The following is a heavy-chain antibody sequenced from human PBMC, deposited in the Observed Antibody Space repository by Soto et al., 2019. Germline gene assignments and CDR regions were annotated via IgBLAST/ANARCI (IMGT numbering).Heavy chain of an antibody. V-gene: IGHV3-23*01. Sequence: EVQLLESGGGLVQPGGSLRLSCAASGFTFSSYAMKWVRQAPGKGLEWVSLIGESGTPTYYADSVKGRFTISRDNSGNTLFLEMYGLRAEDTAVYYCARYIPGVRYYGMDVWGQGTRSPSP. CDR2: IGESGTPT. D-gene: IGHD2-2*01. J-gene: IGHJ6*02. CDR3: ARYIPGVRYYGMDV. CDR1: GFTFSSYA.